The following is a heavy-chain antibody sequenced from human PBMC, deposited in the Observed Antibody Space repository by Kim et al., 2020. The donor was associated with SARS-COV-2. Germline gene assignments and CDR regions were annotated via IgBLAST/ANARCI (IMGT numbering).Heavy chain of an antibody. J-gene: IGHJ6*02. V-gene: IGHV3-11*01. CDR2: ISSSGSTI. CDR3: ARDPRGYCSSTSCYYSYYYGMDV. Sequence: GGSLRLSCAASGFTFSDYYMSWIRQAPGKGLEWVSYISSSGSTIYYADSVKGRFTISRDNAKNSLYLQMNSLRAEDTAVYYCARDPRGYCSSTSCYYSYYYGMDVWGQGTTVTVSS. D-gene: IGHD2-2*01. CDR1: GFTFSDYY.